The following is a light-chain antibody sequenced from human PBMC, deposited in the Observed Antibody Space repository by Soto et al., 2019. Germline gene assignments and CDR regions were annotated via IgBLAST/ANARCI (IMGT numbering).Light chain of an antibody. J-gene: IGKJ4*01. CDR2: GAS. CDR3: QQYSSSPLT. V-gene: IGKV3-20*01. CDR1: QSVRSSH. Sequence: IVFTQSPGILSLSPGERATLSCRTSQSVRSSHLAWYQQKPGQAPRLLIYGASSRATGIPDRFSGSGSGTDFTLTISRLEPEDFAVYHCQQYSSSPLTFGGGTKVDI.